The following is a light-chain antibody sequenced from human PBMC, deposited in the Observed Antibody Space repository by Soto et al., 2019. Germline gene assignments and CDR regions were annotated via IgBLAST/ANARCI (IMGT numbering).Light chain of an antibody. CDR1: QSIIGT. V-gene: IGKV3-15*01. J-gene: IGKJ1*01. CDR3: KQYNNWWT. CDR2: GAS. Sequence: EIVMTHSPATLSVSPLGMATLSCRSSQSIIGTLAWYQQRPGQAPRLLIYGASTRATGIPARFSGSGSGKEFTLTISSLQSEDFAVYYCKQYNNWWTFGQGTKVDIK.